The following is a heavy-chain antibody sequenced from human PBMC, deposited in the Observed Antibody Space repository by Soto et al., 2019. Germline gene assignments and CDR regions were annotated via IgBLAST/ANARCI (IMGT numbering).Heavy chain of an antibody. CDR1: GVSISSGGYY. CDR2: LYYSKSS. V-gene: IGHV4-31*03. CDR3: ARSLFP. Sequence: QVQLQESGPGLVKTSQTLSLTCTVSGVSISSGGYYRSWILQHPGKGLEWIGYLYYSKSSYYTPSLESRVTSSLDTSKNPFSVKLPSVTAADTAVDYCARSLFPWGQGTLVTVSS. J-gene: IGHJ5*02.